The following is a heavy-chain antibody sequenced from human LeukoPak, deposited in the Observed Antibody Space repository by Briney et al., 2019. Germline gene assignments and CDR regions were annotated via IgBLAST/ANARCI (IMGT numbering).Heavy chain of an antibody. J-gene: IGHJ4*02. CDR2: IYPGDSDT. Sequence: GEPLKISCKGSGYSFGSFWIGWVRQMPGKGLEWMGIIYPGDSDTRYSPSFQGQVTISADKSINTAYLQWSSLEASDTAMYFCARGAYSFCGSTSCNSGIFDYWGQGTLVTVSS. CDR1: GYSFGSFW. D-gene: IGHD2-2*01. V-gene: IGHV5-51*01. CDR3: ARGAYSFCGSTSCNSGIFDY.